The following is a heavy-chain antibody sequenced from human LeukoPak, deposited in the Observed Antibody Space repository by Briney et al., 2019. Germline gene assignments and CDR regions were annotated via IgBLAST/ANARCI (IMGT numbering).Heavy chain of an antibody. J-gene: IGHJ4*02. Sequence: GGSLRLSCAASGFTFSGSSMHWVRQASGKGLEWVGRIRSKANNYATAYAASVKGRFTIPRDDSKNTAYLQMDSLKTEDTAVYYCTGNYYGSGSYADFDYWGQGTLVTVSS. V-gene: IGHV3-73*01. CDR1: GFTFSGSS. D-gene: IGHD3-10*01. CDR2: IRSKANNYAT. CDR3: TGNYYGSGSYADFDY.